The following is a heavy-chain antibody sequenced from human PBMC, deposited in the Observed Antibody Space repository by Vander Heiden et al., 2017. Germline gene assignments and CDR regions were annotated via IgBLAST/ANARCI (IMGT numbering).Heavy chain of an antibody. Sequence: EVQLLESGGGLVQPGGSLRLSCAAHGFPFGSHAMGWVRQAPGKGVEWVSGISGRGGTYYADSVKGRFTISRDNSKNTLYLQMNSLRGEDTALYYCVKEDNGDGSGRYGEFGGQGTLVTVSS. CDR3: VKEDNGDGSGRYGEF. J-gene: IGHJ4*02. CDR2: ISGRGGT. CDR1: GFPFGSHA. V-gene: IGHV3-23*01. D-gene: IGHD6-19*01.